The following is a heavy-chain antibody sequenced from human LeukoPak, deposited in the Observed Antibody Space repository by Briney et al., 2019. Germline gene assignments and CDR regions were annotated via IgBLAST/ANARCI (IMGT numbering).Heavy chain of an antibody. CDR3: ARLVVPAAPDV. V-gene: IGHV4-39*01. CDR1: GGSISSSSYY. J-gene: IGHJ6*04. D-gene: IGHD6-13*01. CDR2: IYYSGST. Sequence: SETLSLTCTVSGGSISSSSYYWGWIRQPPGKGLEWIGSIYYSGSTYYNPSLKSRVTISVDTAKNQFSLKLSSVTAADTAVYYCARLVVPAAPDVWGEGTTVIVSS.